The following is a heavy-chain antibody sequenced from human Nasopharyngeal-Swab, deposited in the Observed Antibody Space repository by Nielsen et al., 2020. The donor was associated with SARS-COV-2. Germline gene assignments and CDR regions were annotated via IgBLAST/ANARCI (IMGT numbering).Heavy chain of an antibody. CDR1: GFTFSNAW. CDR2: IKSKTDGGTT. Sequence: GGSLRLSCAASGFTFSNAWMSWVRQAPAKGLEWVGRIKSKTDGGTTDYAAPVKGRFTIPRDDSKNTLYLQMTSLKTEDTAVYYCTTPLWDFWSGYPDYWGQGTLVTVSS. D-gene: IGHD3-3*01. V-gene: IGHV3-15*01. J-gene: IGHJ4*02. CDR3: TTPLWDFWSGYPDY.